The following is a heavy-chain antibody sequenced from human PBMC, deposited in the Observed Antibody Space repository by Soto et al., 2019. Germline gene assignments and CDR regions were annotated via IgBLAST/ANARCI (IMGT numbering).Heavy chain of an antibody. Sequence: GASVKVSCKASGDTFSSYAISWVRQAPGKGLEWMGKIIPTFGRTNYAQKFQGRLTISADDSTSTAYMELTSLESDDTAVYYCAASIFYYGMDVWGQGTTVTVSS. CDR3: AASIFYYGMDV. J-gene: IGHJ6*02. CDR2: IIPTFGRT. V-gene: IGHV1-69*13. CDR1: GDTFSSYA.